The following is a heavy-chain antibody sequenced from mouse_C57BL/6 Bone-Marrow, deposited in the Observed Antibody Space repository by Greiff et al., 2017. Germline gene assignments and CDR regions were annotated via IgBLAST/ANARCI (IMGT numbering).Heavy chain of an antibody. CDR2: IDPENGDI. CDR3: TLRNFDY. V-gene: IGHV14-4*01. J-gene: IGHJ2*01. Sequence: VQLLQSGAELVRPGASVKLSCKASGFNIKDDYMHWVMQRPEQGLEWIGWIDPENGDIDYASKFQGKATISAATPSNTAYLQLSSLTSEDTTVYYCTLRNFDYWGQGTTLTVSS. CDR1: GFNIKDDY.